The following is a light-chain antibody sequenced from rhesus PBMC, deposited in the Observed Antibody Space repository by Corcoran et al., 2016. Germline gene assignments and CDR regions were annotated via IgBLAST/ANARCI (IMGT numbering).Light chain of an antibody. V-gene: IGKV1-69*01. CDR1: QGISNW. CDR3: QQHDNSPPT. CDR2: RAS. Sequence: DIQMTQSPSSLSASVGDRVTITCRASQGISNWLAWYPQKPGKAPKLLIYRASNLEKGVPSRFSGSGAGTDFTLTISSLQTEDIATYYCQQHDNSPPTFGQGTKVEIK. J-gene: IGKJ1*01.